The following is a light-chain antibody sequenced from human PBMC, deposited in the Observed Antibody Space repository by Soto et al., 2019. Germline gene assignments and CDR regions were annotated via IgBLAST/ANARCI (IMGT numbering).Light chain of an antibody. CDR1: QSVSNN. J-gene: IGKJ5*01. CDR3: QQYEISPPIT. CDR2: VAS. Sequence: EIVMTQSPATLSVSPGERVTLSCRASQSVSNNLAWYQQKPGQAPRLLIYVASTRATGVPARFSGSGSGTEFTLTITRLEPEDFAMYYCQQYEISPPITFGQGTRLEIK. V-gene: IGKV3-15*01.